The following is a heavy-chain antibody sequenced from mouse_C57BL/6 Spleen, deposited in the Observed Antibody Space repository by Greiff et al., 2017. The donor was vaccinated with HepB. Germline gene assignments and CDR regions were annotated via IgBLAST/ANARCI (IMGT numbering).Heavy chain of an antibody. CDR2: IDPSDSET. D-gene: IGHD4-1*01. CDR3: AGSTNWAWFAY. CDR1: GYTFTSYW. J-gene: IGHJ3*01. V-gene: IGHV1-52*01. Sequence: VQLQQPGAELVRPGSSVKLSCKASGYTFTSYWMHWVKQRPIQGLEWIGNIDPSDSETHYNQKFKDKATLTVDKSSSTAYMQLSSLTSEDSAVYYCAGSTNWAWFAYWGQGTLVTVSA.